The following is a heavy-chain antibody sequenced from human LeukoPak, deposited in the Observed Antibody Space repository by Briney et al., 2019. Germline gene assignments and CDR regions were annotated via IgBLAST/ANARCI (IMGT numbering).Heavy chain of an antibody. D-gene: IGHD2-2*01. CDR2: IYYSGST. CDR3: ARHIIVVVPAARAVGNWFDP. V-gene: IGHV4-59*08. CDR1: GGSISSYY. J-gene: IGHJ5*02. Sequence: TSETLSLTCTVSGGSISSYYWSWIRQPPGKGLEWIGYIYYSGSTNYNPSLKSRVTISVDTSKNQFSLKLSSVTAADTAVYYCARHIIVVVPAARAVGNWFDPWGQGTLVTVSS.